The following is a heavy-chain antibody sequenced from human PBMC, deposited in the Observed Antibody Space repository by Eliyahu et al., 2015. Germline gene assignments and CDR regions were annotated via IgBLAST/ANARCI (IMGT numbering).Heavy chain of an antibody. V-gene: IGHV3-53*02. Sequence: EVQLVETGGGLXQPGGSLRLSCXASGFTVXSNYMSWVXQAPGKGLEWVSVIYSGGSTYYADSVKGRFTISRDNSKNTLYLQMNSLRAEDTAVYYCAREGYEGWFDPWGQGTLVTVSS. CDR3: AREGYEGWFDP. CDR2: IYSGGST. D-gene: IGHD1-1*01. J-gene: IGHJ5*02. CDR1: GFTVXSNY.